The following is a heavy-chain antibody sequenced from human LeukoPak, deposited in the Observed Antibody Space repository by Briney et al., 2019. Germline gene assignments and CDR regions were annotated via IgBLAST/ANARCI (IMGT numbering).Heavy chain of an antibody. J-gene: IGHJ4*02. D-gene: IGHD3-3*01. CDR2: IYTSGSI. CDR1: GGSISSYY. V-gene: IGHV4-4*07. Sequence: SETLSLTCTVSGGSISSYYWNWIRQPAGKGLEWIGRIYTSGSIDYNPSLKSRVTISIDTSKNQFSLKLSSVTAADTAIYYCARDTDFWSGYGYPDYWGQGTPVTVSS. CDR3: ARDTDFWSGYGYPDY.